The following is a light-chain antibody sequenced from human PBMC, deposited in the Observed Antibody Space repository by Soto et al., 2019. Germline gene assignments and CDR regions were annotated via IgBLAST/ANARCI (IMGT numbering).Light chain of an antibody. J-gene: IGKJ1*01. CDR3: QKYNSAPDGA. Sequence: DIQMTQSPSTLSASVVDRVTITCLASQSISSWLAWYQQKPGKAPKLLIYDASSLESGVPSRFSGSGSGTEFTLTISSLQPEDVATYYCQKYNSAPDGAFGQGTKVDIK. CDR1: QSISSW. CDR2: DAS. V-gene: IGKV1-5*01.